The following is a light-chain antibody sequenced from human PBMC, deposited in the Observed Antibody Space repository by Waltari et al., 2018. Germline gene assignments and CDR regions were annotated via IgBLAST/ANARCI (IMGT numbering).Light chain of an antibody. CDR1: QSVFFRSDKKNY. Sequence: DIVMTQSPDSLTVSLGERATIHCKSSQSVFFRSDKKNYLAWFQQKPGQPPKLLISWASSRESGVPERFSASGSGTDFTLTITNLQPEDVATYFCHQHFTTPLTFGQGTKV. CDR3: HQHFTTPLT. CDR2: WAS. V-gene: IGKV4-1*01. J-gene: IGKJ1*01.